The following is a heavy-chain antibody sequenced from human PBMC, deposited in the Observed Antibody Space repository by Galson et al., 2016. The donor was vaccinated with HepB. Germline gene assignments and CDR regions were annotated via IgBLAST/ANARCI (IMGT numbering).Heavy chain of an antibody. CDR1: GGSISSSNW. CDR3: ARGVAAAGHFDY. D-gene: IGHD6-13*01. Sequence: LTCAVSGGSISSSNWWSWVRQPPGKGLEWIGEIYHSGSSNYNPSLKSRVTISVDKSKNQVSLKLNSVTAADTAVYYCARGVAAAGHFDYWGQGTLVTVSS. CDR2: IYHSGSS. J-gene: IGHJ4*02. V-gene: IGHV4-4*02.